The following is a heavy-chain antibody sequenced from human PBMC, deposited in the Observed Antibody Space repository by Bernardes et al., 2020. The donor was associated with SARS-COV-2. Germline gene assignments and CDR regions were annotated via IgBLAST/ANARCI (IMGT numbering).Heavy chain of an antibody. D-gene: IGHD5-12*01. CDR2: ISWNSGSV. CDR3: AKASGYEYYYYGMDV. J-gene: IGHJ6*02. CDR1: GFTFDDYA. V-gene: IGHV3-9*01. Sequence: GSSLKVCCAASGFTFDDYAMHWVRQAPGKGLEWVSGISWNSGSVGYADSVKGRFTISRDNAKNSLYLQMNSLRAEDTALYYCAKASGYEYYYYGMDVWGQGTTVTVSS.